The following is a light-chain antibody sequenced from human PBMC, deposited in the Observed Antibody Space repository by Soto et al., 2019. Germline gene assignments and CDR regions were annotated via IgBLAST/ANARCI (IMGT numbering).Light chain of an antibody. V-gene: IGKV2D-30*01. CDR2: KVS. Sequence: DVVVTQSPLSLSVTLGQPASISCRCSQSLVYSDGRTYLTWFHQRPGQSPRRLIYKVSNFDSGVPDIFSGSGSVTDFTLKISRVEAEDLALYYCMQGTHVPFIFGQGPRLEIK. CDR1: QSLVYSDGRTY. J-gene: IGKJ5*01. CDR3: MQGTHVPFI.